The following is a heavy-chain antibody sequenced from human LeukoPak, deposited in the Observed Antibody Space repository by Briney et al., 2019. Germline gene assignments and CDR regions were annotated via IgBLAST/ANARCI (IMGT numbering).Heavy chain of an antibody. CDR2: IYSGGST. V-gene: IGHV3-53*01. CDR1: GFIVSSNY. D-gene: IGHD2-2*01. J-gene: IGHJ4*02. CDR3: ARDQRYCSSSSCPWEPFDY. Sequence: PGGSLRLSCAASGFIVSSNYMSWVRQAPGKGLEWVSVIYSGGSTYYADSVKGRFTISRDNSKNTLYLQMNSLRAEDTAVYYCARDQRYCSSSSCPWEPFDYWGQGTLVTVSS.